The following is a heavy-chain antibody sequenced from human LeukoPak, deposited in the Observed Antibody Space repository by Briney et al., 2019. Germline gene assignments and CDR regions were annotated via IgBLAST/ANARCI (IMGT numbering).Heavy chain of an antibody. CDR2: INSDGTNT. CDR1: GFTFSSYG. Sequence: GGSLRLSCAASGFTFSSYGMHWVRQAPGKGLVWVSRINSDGTNTDYADSVKGRFTISRDNAKNTLYMQMNSLRVDDTAMYYCVREASGVSSSAFDVWGQGTMVTVSS. D-gene: IGHD1-26*01. J-gene: IGHJ3*01. CDR3: VREASGVSSSAFDV. V-gene: IGHV3-74*01.